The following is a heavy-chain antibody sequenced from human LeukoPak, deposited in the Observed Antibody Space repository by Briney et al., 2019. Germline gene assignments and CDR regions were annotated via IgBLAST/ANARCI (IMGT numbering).Heavy chain of an antibody. V-gene: IGHV4-34*01. CDR3: ARPYWGGDCYDY. J-gene: IGHJ4*02. CDR1: GGSFSGYY. Sequence: PSETLSLTCAASGGSFSGYYWSWIRQPPGKGLEWIGEINHSGSTNYNPYLKSRVTISVDTSKNLHSLKLSSVTAAYTAVYYCARPYWGGDCYDYWGQGTLVTVSS. D-gene: IGHD2-21*02. CDR2: INHSGST.